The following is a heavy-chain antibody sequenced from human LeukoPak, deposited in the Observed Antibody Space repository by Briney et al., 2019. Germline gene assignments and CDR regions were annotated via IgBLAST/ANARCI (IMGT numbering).Heavy chain of an antibody. V-gene: IGHV3-30*02. CDR2: IRYDGSNK. D-gene: IGHD3-10*01. Sequence: GGSLRLSCAASGFTFSSYGMHWVRQAPGKGLEWVAFIRYDGSNKYYADSVKGRFTIARDNSKKTLYLQMNSLRAEDTAVYYCAKDHLVLLWFGENYFDYWGQGTLVTVSS. J-gene: IGHJ4*02. CDR1: GFTFSSYG. CDR3: AKDHLVLLWFGENYFDY.